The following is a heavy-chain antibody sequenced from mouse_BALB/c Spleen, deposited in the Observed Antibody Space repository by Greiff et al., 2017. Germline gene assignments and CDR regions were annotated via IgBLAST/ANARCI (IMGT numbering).Heavy chain of an antibody. D-gene: IGHD2-14*01. J-gene: IGHJ4*01. CDR2: INPGSGGT. CDR1: GYAFTNYL. V-gene: IGHV1-54*01. CDR3: ARDYRYDGYAMDY. Sequence: VQLQQSGAELVRPGTSVKVSCKASGYAFTNYLIEWVKQRPGQGLEWIGVINPGSGGTNYNEKFKGKATLTADKSSSTAYMQLSSLTSDDSAVYFCARDYRYDGYAMDYWGQGTSVTVSS.